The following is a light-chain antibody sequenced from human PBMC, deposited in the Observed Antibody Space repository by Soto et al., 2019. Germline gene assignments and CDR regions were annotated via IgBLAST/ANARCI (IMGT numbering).Light chain of an antibody. Sequence: EILLTQSPATLSLSPGERATLSCMASQSVSSSYLAWYQQKPGQAPRLLIYGASSRATGIPDRFSGSGSGTDFTLTISRLEPEDFAVYYCQQYGGSFRVFGPGTKVDI. CDR2: GAS. CDR1: QSVSSSY. J-gene: IGKJ3*01. CDR3: QQYGGSFRV. V-gene: IGKV3-20*01.